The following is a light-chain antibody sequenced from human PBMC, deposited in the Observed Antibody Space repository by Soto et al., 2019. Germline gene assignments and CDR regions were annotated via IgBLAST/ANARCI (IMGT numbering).Light chain of an antibody. V-gene: IGKV3-20*01. CDR2: GAS. CDR3: QQYGRSPGT. CDR1: QSVTNRY. Sequence: ELVLPQSPGPLSLSPGERATLSCRASQSVTNRYLAWYRQKTGQAPRXXIFGASIRDTGIPDRFSAILYGTAGNLNLHRLETADGSVYDGQQYGRSPGTFGPGTKVEI. J-gene: IGKJ1*01.